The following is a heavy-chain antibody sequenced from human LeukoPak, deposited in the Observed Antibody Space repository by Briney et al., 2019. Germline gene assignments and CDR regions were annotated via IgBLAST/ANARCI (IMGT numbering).Heavy chain of an antibody. CDR2: INPSGGST. V-gene: IGHV1-46*01. D-gene: IGHD3-9*01. CDR1: GYTFTSYY. CDR3: ARPIHYDILRPDAFDI. Sequence: GASVKVSCKASGYTFTSYYMHWVRQAPGQGLEWMGIINPSGGSTSYAQKFQGRVTMTRDMSTSTVYMELSSLRSEDTAVYYCARPIHYDILRPDAFDIWGQGTMVTVSS. J-gene: IGHJ3*02.